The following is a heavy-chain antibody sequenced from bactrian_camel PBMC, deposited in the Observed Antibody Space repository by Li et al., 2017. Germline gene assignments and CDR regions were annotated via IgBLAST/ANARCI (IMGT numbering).Heavy chain of an antibody. V-gene: IGHV3S40*01. CDR2: IYTVGDNA. Sequence: VQLVESGGGSVQAGGSLRLSCTASGYTFSTSACMAWFRQAPGKEREGVGFIYTVGDNAYYNKPVEGRFTISQDKAKNTVYLQMDSLKPEDTATYYCAGVERERLCRWTEFSYWGQGTQVTVS. CDR1: GYTFSTSAC. D-gene: IGHD4*01. CDR3: AGVERERLCRWTEFSY. J-gene: IGHJ4*01.